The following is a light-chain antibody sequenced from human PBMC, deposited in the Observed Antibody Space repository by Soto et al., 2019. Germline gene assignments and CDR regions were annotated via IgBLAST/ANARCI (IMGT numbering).Light chain of an antibody. V-gene: IGKV1-5*01. Sequence: GDRVTITCRASQSISSWLAWYQQKPGKAPKLLIYDASSLESGVPSRFSGSGSGTEFTLTISSLQPDDFATYYCQHLRTFGQGTKVDIK. J-gene: IGKJ1*01. CDR3: QHLRT. CDR2: DAS. CDR1: QSISSW.